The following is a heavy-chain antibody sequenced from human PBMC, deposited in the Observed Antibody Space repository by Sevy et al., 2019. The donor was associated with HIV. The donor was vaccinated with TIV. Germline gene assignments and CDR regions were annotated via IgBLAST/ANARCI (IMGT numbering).Heavy chain of an antibody. D-gene: IGHD4-17*01. J-gene: IGHJ3*02. V-gene: IGHV3-7*01. Sequence: GGSLRLSCVVSGFSFSDYWMSWVRQAPGKELEWVAKTKHDGSEKYYVDSVKGRFTISRDNAKNSLYLQMNSLRAEDTAVYYYVRGGSSTTDIWGQGTMVTVSS. CDR3: VRGGSSTTDI. CDR2: TKHDGSEK. CDR1: GFSFSDYW.